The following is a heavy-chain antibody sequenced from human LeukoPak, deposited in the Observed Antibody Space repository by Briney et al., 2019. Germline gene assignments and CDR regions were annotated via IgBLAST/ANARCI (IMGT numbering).Heavy chain of an antibody. D-gene: IGHD2-15*01. J-gene: IGHJ4*02. CDR2: ISYDGSNK. V-gene: IGHV3-30*18. CDR1: GFTFSSYG. CDR3: AKRSAGCSGGSCYRKSPGRWDYFDY. Sequence: LPGRSLRLSCAASGFTFSSYGMHWVRQAPGKGLEWVAVISYDGSNKYYADSVKGRLTISKDNSKNTLYLQMNSLRAEDTAVYYCAKRSAGCSGGSCYRKSPGRWDYFDYWGQGTLVTVSS.